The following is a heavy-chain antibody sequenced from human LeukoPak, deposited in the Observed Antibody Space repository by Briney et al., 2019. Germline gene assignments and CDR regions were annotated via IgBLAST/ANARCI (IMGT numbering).Heavy chain of an antibody. D-gene: IGHD2-2*01. CDR1: GYTFSSYE. CDR3: PRECRRAPTGHLDY. CDR2: ISSSDSTR. J-gene: IGHJ4*02. V-gene: IGHV3-48*03. Sequence: GGSLRLSCAAYGYTFSSYEMNWVRQAPGKGLKWIKYISSSDSTRYYEDSKKGRFTISRENAKNSLYLQMKSLSDDDSVVYYRPRECRRAPTGHLDYWGQGTLVTVSS.